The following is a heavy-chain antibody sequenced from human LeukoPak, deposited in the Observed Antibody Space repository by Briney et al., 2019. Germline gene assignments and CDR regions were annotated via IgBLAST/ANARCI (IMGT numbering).Heavy chain of an antibody. V-gene: IGHV4-59*01. CDR2: IYYSGST. D-gene: IGHD6-19*01. Sequence: PSETLSLTCTVSGGSISSYYWSWIRQPPGKGLEWIGYIYYSGSTNYNPSLKSRVTISVDTSKNQFSLKLSSVTAADTAVYYCARDRREQGLGFDPWGQGTLVTVSS. J-gene: IGHJ5*02. CDR3: ARDRREQGLGFDP. CDR1: GGSISSYY.